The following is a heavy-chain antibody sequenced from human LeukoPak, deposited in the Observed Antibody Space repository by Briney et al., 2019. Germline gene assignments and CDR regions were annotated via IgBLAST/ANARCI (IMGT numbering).Heavy chain of an antibody. V-gene: IGHV5-51*01. J-gene: IGHJ4*02. CDR2: IYPGDSDT. Sequence: LGESLKISCKASGSSFTSYWIGWVRQMPGKGLEWMMIIYPGDSDTRYSPSFQGQVTISADKSINTVYLQWSSLKASDTAMYYCARRGVVAAADHFDYWGEGTLVTVSS. CDR3: ARRGVVAAADHFDY. D-gene: IGHD6-13*01. CDR1: GSSFTSYW.